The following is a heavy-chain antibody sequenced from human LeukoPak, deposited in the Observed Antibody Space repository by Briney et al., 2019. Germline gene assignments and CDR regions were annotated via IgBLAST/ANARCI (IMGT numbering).Heavy chain of an antibody. CDR1: GLTFSSYS. J-gene: IGHJ5*02. CDR2: ISSSSSYI. V-gene: IGHV3-21*01. Sequence: GGSLRLSCAASGLTFSSYSMNWVRQATGKGLEWVSSISSSSSYIYYADSVKGRFTISRDNAKNSLYLQMNSLSGDDTAVYYCARAGASGWYAAGWFDPWGQGSLVTVSS. CDR3: ARAGASGWYAAGWFDP. D-gene: IGHD6-19*01.